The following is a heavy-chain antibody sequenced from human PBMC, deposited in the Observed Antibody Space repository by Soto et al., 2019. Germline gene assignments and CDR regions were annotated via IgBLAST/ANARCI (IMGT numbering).Heavy chain of an antibody. V-gene: IGHV4-61*01. Sequence: SETLSLTCTVSGGSVSSGSYYWSWIRQPPGKGLEWIGYIYYSGSTNYNTSLKSRVTISVDTSKNQFSLKLSSVTAADTAVYYCARSTLGYCSGGSCYPLGRPFDYWGQGTLVTVSS. J-gene: IGHJ4*02. CDR2: IYYSGST. D-gene: IGHD2-15*01. CDR1: GGSVSSGSYY. CDR3: ARSTLGYCSGGSCYPLGRPFDY.